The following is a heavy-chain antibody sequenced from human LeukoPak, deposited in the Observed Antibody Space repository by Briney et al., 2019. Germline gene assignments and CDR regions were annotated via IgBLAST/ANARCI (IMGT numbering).Heavy chain of an antibody. CDR2: INPSGGST. Sequence: ASVNVSCKASGYTFTSYYMHWVRQAPGQGLEWMGIINPSGGSTSYAQKFQGRVTMTRDTSTSTVYMELSSLRSEDTAVYYCARAAYAKAAAAAGKGYFDYWGQGTLVTVSS. CDR3: ARAAYAKAAAAAGKGYFDY. V-gene: IGHV1-46*01. CDR1: GYTFTSYY. D-gene: IGHD6-13*01. J-gene: IGHJ4*02.